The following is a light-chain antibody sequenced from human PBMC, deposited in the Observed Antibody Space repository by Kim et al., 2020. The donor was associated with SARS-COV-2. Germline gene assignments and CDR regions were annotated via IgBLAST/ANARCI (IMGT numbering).Light chain of an antibody. CDR2: DAS. CDR3: QQYEDLPYT. CDR1: QDISTF. Sequence: SASVGDRVTITCQASQDISTFLSWYQQKRGKPPNLLIYDASTLEAGVPSRFNGSGSGTDFTLTMSNLQPEDSATYYCQQYEDLPYTFGQGTKLEI. J-gene: IGKJ2*01. V-gene: IGKV1-33*01.